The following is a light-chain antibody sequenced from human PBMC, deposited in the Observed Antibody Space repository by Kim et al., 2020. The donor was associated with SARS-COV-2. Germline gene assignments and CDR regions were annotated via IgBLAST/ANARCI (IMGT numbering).Light chain of an antibody. CDR1: QDIRND. CDR2: GAS. V-gene: IGKV1-17*01. CDR3: LNKRHSPST. J-gene: IGKJ5*01. Sequence: DIQMTQSPSSLSASVGDRVTITCRASQDIRNDLGWYQQNPGRAPKRLIYGASSLQSGVPSRFSGSGSGTEFTLTISSVQPEDFATYSGLNKRHSPSTSGQGKGLRL.